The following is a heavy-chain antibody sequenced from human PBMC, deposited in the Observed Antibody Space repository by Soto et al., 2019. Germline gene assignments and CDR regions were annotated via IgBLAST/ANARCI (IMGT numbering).Heavy chain of an antibody. Sequence: GGSLRLSCAASGFTFSSYAMSWVRQAPGKGLEWVSAISGSGGSTYYADSVKGRFTISRDNSKNTLYLQMNSLRAEDTAVYYCAKDLESRYFDWPYYFDYWGQGTLVTVSS. CDR3: AKDLESRYFDWPYYFDY. CDR1: GFTFSSYA. V-gene: IGHV3-23*01. CDR2: ISGSGGST. J-gene: IGHJ4*02. D-gene: IGHD3-9*01.